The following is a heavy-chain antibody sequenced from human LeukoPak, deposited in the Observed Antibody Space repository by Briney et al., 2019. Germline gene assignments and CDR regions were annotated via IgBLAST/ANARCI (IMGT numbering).Heavy chain of an antibody. CDR1: GGTFSSYA. CDR3: VRDDGSGSSDY. CDR2: IIPIFGTA. V-gene: IGHV1-69*13. J-gene: IGHJ4*02. Sequence: GATVKVSCKASGGTFSSYAISWVRQAPGQGLEWMGGIIPIFGTANYAQKFQGRVTITADESTSTAYMELSSLRSEDTAVYYCVRDDGSGSSDYWGQGTLVTVSS. D-gene: IGHD3-10*01.